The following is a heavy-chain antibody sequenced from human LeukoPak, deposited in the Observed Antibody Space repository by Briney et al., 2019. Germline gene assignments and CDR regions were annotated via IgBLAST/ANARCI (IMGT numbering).Heavy chain of an antibody. D-gene: IGHD3-3*01. Sequence: GGSLRLSCAASGFTFSSNWMHWVRQAPGKGLEWVSAISGSGGSTYYADSVKGRFTISRDNSKNTLYLQMNSLRAEDTAVYYCAKALPDYDFWSGYYTPFDYWGQGTLVTVSS. V-gene: IGHV3-23*01. CDR2: ISGSGGST. CDR3: AKALPDYDFWSGYYTPFDY. J-gene: IGHJ4*02. CDR1: GFTFSSNW.